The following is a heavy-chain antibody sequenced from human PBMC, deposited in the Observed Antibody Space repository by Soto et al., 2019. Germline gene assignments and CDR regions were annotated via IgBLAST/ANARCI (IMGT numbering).Heavy chain of an antibody. CDR1: GDTFKYCV. D-gene: IGHD3-10*01. V-gene: IGHV1-69*01. J-gene: IGHJ6*02. Sequence: QVQVVQSGVDVRRPGSSVKVSCKASGDTFKYCVICRVRQAPGQGLEWMGGIIPLFGTTDFAPRFQGRLTITTDEATTTAYMELSRLRSEDTATYYCAAELGFGKLSVVWGQGTTVIVSS. CDR2: IIPLFGTT. CDR3: AAELGFGKLSVV.